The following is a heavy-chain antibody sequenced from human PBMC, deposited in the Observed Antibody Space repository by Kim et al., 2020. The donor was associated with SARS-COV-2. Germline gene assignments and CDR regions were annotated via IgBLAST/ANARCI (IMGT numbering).Heavy chain of an antibody. V-gene: IGHV4-39*01. D-gene: IGHD3-9*01. J-gene: IGHJ4*02. CDR2: IYYSGTT. CDR3: ARLRATRNFDFFAGYLDTAY. CDR1: GDSISSRDYY. Sequence: SETLSLTCTVSGDSISSRDYYWGWIRQPPGKGLEWIGSIYYSGTTYYTPSLESRVTISVVTSKNQFSLKLTSVTAADTAVYYCARLRATRNFDFFAGYLDTAYWGQGSLVTVSS.